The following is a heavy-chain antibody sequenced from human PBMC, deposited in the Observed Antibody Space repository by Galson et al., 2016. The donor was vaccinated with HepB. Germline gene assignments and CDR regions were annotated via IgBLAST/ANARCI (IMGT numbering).Heavy chain of an antibody. D-gene: IGHD4-23*01. CDR2: TYYSGST. CDR1: GDSISSSSYY. Sequence: SETLSLTCTVSGDSISSSSYYWDWIRQPPGKGLEWIGRTYYSGSTHYNPSLKSRVTIFVDTSKKQFSLKLSSVTAADTAVYYCARLLGGTSFGRAAHWGQGTLVIVSS. V-gene: IGHV4-39*01. CDR3: ARLLGGTSFGRAAH. J-gene: IGHJ4*02.